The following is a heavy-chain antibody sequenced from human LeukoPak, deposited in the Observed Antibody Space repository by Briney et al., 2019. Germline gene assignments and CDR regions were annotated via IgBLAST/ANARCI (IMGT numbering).Heavy chain of an antibody. J-gene: IGHJ6*02. CDR2: IYYSGST. Sequence: PSETLSLTCTVSGGSISSYYWSWIRQPPGKGLEWIGYIYYSGSTNYNPSLKSRVTISVDTSKNQFSLKLSSVTAADTAVYYRARDRIAADSYYYYYGMDVWGQGTTVTVSS. CDR3: ARDRIAADSYYYYYGMDV. D-gene: IGHD6-6*01. V-gene: IGHV4-59*01. CDR1: GGSISSYY.